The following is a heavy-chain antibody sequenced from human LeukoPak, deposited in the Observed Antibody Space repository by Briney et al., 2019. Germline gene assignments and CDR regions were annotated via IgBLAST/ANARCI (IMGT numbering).Heavy chain of an antibody. J-gene: IGHJ4*02. Sequence: SETLSLTCAVYGGSFSGYYWSWIRQPPGKGLEWIGEINHSGSTNYNPSLKSRVTISVDTSKNQFSLKLSSVTAADTAVYYCARSLGGATDLDYWGQGTLVTVSS. CDR3: ARSLGGATDLDY. D-gene: IGHD1-26*01. V-gene: IGHV4-34*01. CDR1: GGSFSGYY. CDR2: INHSGST.